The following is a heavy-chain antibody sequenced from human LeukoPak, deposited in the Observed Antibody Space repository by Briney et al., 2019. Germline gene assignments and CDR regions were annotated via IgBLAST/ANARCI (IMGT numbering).Heavy chain of an antibody. Sequence: PSETLSLTCTVSGGSISSSSYYWSWIRQPPGKGLEWIGYIYYSGSTNYNPSLKSRVTISVDTSKNQFSLKLSSVTAADTAVYYCARIRFPHLLDYWGQGTLVTVSS. V-gene: IGHV4-61*01. J-gene: IGHJ4*02. CDR3: ARIRFPHLLDY. CDR2: IYYSGST. D-gene: IGHD4-17*01. CDR1: GGSISSSSYY.